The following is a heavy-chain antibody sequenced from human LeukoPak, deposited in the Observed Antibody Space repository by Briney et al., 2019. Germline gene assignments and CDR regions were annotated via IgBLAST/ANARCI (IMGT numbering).Heavy chain of an antibody. V-gene: IGHV3-23*01. Sequence: PGGFLRLSCAASGFTVISYAMSWVRQGPGKGLEWVSTISGSGDNTYYADSVRDRFTISRDNSKNTLYLQMDSLRAEDTAVYYCTKDHSEYVWGSYRRDDYWGQGTLVTVSS. D-gene: IGHD3-16*02. J-gene: IGHJ4*02. CDR2: ISGSGDNT. CDR1: GFTVISYA. CDR3: TKDHSEYVWGSYRRDDY.